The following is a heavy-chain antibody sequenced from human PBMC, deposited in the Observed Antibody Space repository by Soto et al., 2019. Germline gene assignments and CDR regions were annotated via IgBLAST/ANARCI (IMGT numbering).Heavy chain of an antibody. J-gene: IGHJ4*01. D-gene: IGHD6-6*01. Sequence: QVQLVQSGAEVKKPGASVKASGKASGYTFTNYGINWVRQAPGQGLEWLGWVSAYNGERRYAQRVQARVIMTTDTSTTTAYMELRSLRSDDTAVYYCSRGTSIPASGDYWGQGTLVTVSS. V-gene: IGHV1-18*01. CDR3: SRGTSIPASGDY. CDR2: VSAYNGER. CDR1: GYTFTNYG.